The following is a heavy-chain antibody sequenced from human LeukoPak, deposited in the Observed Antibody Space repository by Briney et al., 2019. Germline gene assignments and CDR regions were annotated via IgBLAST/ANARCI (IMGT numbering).Heavy chain of an antibody. CDR1: GYTFTGYY. CDR2: INPNSGGT. V-gene: IGHV1-2*02. CDR3: ARIYDFWGGYYTGVDY. Sequence: ASVKVSCKASGYTFTGYYMHWVRQAPGQGLEWMGWINPNSGGTNYAQKFQGRVTMTRDTSISTAYMELSRLRSDDTAVYYCARIYDFWGGYYTGVDYWGQGTLVTVSS. J-gene: IGHJ4*02. D-gene: IGHD3-3*01.